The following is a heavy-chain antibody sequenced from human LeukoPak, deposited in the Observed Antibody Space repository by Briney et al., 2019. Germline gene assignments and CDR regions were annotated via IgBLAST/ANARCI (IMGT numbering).Heavy chain of an antibody. V-gene: IGHV4-4*09. CDR3: ARQYTSSWYWFDP. CDR1: GGSISSYY. D-gene: IGHD6-13*01. CDR2: IYTSGST. Sequence: SETLSLTCTVSGGSISSYYWSWIRQPRGKGLEWIGYIYTSGSTNYNPSLKSRVTISVDTSKNQFSLKLSSVTAADTAVYHCARQYTSSWYWFDPWGQGTLVTVSS. J-gene: IGHJ5*02.